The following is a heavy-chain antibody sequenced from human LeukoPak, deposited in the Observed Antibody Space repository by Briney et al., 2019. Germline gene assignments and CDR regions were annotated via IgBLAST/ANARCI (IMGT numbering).Heavy chain of an antibody. CDR2: ISAYNGNT. J-gene: IGHJ4*02. Sequence: GASVKVSCKASGYTFTSYGIGWVRQAPGQGLEWMGWISAYNGNTNYAQKLQGRVTMTTDTSTSTAYMELRSLRSDDTAVYYCARDWAYCGGDCYSDYWGQGTLVTVSS. D-gene: IGHD2-21*01. CDR1: GYTFTSYG. V-gene: IGHV1-18*01. CDR3: ARDWAYCGGDCYSDY.